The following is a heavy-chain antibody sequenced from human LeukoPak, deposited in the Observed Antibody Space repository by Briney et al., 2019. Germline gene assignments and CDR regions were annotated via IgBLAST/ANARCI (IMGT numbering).Heavy chain of an antibody. CDR2: IYHIGST. Sequence: PSETLSLTCGVSGCSISRGYYWAWIRQPPGKGLEWIGTIYHIGSTYYNPSLESRVTISVDTSKNEFSLNLNSVTAADTAVYYCARAGWIITSGIDYWGQGALVTVSS. V-gene: IGHV4-38-2*01. D-gene: IGHD1-20*01. CDR1: GCSISRGYY. CDR3: ARAGWIITSGIDY. J-gene: IGHJ4*02.